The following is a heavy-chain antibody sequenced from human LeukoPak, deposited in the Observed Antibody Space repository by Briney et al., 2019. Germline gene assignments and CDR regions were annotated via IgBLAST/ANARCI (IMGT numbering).Heavy chain of an antibody. CDR3: ARTGLYGDYPFDY. D-gene: IGHD4-17*01. J-gene: IGHJ4*02. V-gene: IGHV1-69*01. CDR1: GGTFSSYA. CDR2: IIPIFGTA. Sequence: SVKVSCKASGGTFSSYAISWVRQAPGQGLEWMGGIIPIFGTANYAQKFQGRVTVTADESTSTAYMELSSLRSEDTAVYYCARTGLYGDYPFDYWGQGTLVTVSS.